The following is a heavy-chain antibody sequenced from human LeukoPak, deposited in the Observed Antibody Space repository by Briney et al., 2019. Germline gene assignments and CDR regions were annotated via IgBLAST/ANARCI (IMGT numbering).Heavy chain of an antibody. D-gene: IGHD3-10*01. CDR3: AKRDSSGSYPYYFDS. V-gene: IGHV3-23*01. J-gene: IGHJ4*02. Sequence: PGGSLRLSCADSGFIFRTSTMNWVRQAPGKGLEWVSAIGGSDGTTYYSDSVKGRFTISRDNSENTLCLQMNSLRAEDTAVYYCAKRDSSGSYPYYFDSWGQGTLVTVSS. CDR1: GFIFRTST. CDR2: IGGSDGTT.